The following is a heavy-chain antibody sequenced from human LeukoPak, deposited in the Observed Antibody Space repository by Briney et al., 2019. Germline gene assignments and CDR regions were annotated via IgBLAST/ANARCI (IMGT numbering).Heavy chain of an antibody. D-gene: IGHD1-14*01. CDR2: ISSSSSYI. J-gene: IGHJ4*02. CDR3: AKDLELGGTLPFYFDS. Sequence: GGSLRLSCAASGFTFSSYSMNWVRQAPGKGLEWVSSISSSSSYIYYADSVKGRFTISRDNAKNSLYLQMNSLRAEDTAVYYCAKDLELGGTLPFYFDSWGQGTLVTVSS. V-gene: IGHV3-21*04. CDR1: GFTFSSYS.